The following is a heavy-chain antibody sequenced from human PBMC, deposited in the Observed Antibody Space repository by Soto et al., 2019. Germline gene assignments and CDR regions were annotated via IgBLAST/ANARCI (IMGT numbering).Heavy chain of an antibody. CDR3: ARDPDIVARYGMDV. Sequence: GASVKVSCKASGYTFTSYAMHWVRQAPGQRLEWMGWINAGNGNTKYSQKFQGRVTITRDTSASTAYMELSSLRSEDTAVYYCARDPDIVARYGMDVWGQGTTVTVSS. CDR1: GYTFTSYA. D-gene: IGHD5-12*01. J-gene: IGHJ6*02. CDR2: INAGNGNT. V-gene: IGHV1-3*01.